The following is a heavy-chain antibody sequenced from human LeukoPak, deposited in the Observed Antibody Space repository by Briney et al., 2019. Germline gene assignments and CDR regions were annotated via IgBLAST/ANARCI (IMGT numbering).Heavy chain of an antibody. D-gene: IGHD2-2*01. CDR1: GYTFTSYD. J-gene: IGHJ6*03. V-gene: IGHV1-8*01. CDR3: ARGLSSTSRTYYYYMDV. Sequence: VSVKVSCKASGYTFTSYDINWVRQATGQGLEWMGWMNPNSGNTGYAQKFQGRVTMTRNTSISTAYMELSSLRSEDTAAYYCARGLSSTSRTYYYYMDVWGKGTTVTVSS. CDR2: MNPNSGNT.